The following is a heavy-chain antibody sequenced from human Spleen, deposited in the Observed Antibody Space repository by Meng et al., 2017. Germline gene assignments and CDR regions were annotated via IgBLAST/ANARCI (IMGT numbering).Heavy chain of an antibody. Sequence: SETLSLTCAVYGGSFSGYYWSWIRQPPGKGLEWIGEINHSGSTNYNPSPKSRVTISVDTSKNQFSLKLSAVTAADTAVYYCERWIVEATFIGDYYGGDVWGQGTMVTVSS. V-gene: IGHV4-34*01. CDR2: INHSGST. CDR1: GGSFSGYY. CDR3: ERWIVEATFIGDYYGGDV. D-gene: IGHD1-26*01. J-gene: IGHJ6*02.